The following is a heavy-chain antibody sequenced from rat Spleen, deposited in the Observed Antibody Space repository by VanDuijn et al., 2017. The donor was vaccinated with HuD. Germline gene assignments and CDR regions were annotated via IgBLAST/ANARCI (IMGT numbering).Heavy chain of an antibody. CDR3: ARTTGIPTGDY. J-gene: IGHJ2*01. Sequence: EVQLQESGPGLVKPSQSLSLTCSVTGYSITSNYWGWIRKFPGSKMEWLGYISYSGVTNYNPSLTTRISITRDTSKNQFFLQLQSVTTEDTAAYYCARTTGIPTGDYWGQGVMVTVSS. CDR2: ISYSGVT. V-gene: IGHV3-1*01. CDR1: GYSITSNY. D-gene: IGHD1-9*01.